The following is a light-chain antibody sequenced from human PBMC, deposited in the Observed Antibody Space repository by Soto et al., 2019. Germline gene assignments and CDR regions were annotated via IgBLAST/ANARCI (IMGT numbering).Light chain of an antibody. CDR1: QSVASSY. Sequence: ENVLTQSPGTLSLSPGERVTLSCRASQSVASSYLAWYQQKPGQAPRLLIYSASSRATGIPDRFSGSGSGTDFTITISRREHEDFAVYYCQQYGSSPWTFGQGTKVEIK. V-gene: IGKV3-20*01. CDR3: QQYGSSPWT. CDR2: SAS. J-gene: IGKJ1*01.